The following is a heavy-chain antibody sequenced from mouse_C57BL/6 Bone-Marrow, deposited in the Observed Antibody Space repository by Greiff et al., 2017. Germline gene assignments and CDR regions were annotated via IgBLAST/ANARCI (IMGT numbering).Heavy chain of an antibody. V-gene: IGHV1-59*01. CDR1: GYTFTSYW. Sequence: VQLQQPGAELVRPGTSVKLSCKASGYTFTSYWMHWVKQRPGQGLEWIGVIDPSDSYTNYNQKFKGKATLTVDTSSSTAYMQLSSLTSEDSAVYYCARYSPWFAYWGQGTLVTVS. CDR3: ARYSPWFAY. D-gene: IGHD2-12*01. CDR2: IDPSDSYT. J-gene: IGHJ3*01.